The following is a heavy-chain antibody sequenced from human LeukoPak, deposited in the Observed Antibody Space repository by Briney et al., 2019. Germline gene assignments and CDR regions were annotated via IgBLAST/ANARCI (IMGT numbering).Heavy chain of an antibody. CDR3: ARQRGNSAGPFDY. D-gene: IGHD1/OR15-1a*01. CDR2: IYTSGST. Sequence: PSETLSLTCTVSGGSISSGSYYWSWIRQPAGKGLEWIERIYTSGSTNYNPSLKSLVTISVDTSKNQFSLKLSSVTAADTAMYYCARQRGNSAGPFDYWGQGTLVTVSS. V-gene: IGHV4-61*02. J-gene: IGHJ4*02. CDR1: GGSISSGSYY.